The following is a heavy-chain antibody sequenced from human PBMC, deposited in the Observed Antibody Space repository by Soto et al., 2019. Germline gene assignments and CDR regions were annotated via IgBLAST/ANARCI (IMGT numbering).Heavy chain of an antibody. CDR3: ARDQEAVAGEWFDP. D-gene: IGHD6-19*01. CDR1: GFTFSNAW. J-gene: IGHJ5*02. CDR2: IKSKTDGGTT. Sequence: WSLRLSCAASGFTFSNAWMSWVRQAPGKGLEWIGRIKSKTDGGTTDYAAPVKGRFTISRDDSKNTLYLQMNSLKTEDTAVYYCARDQEAVAGEWFDPWGQGTLGTVSS. V-gene: IGHV3-15*01.